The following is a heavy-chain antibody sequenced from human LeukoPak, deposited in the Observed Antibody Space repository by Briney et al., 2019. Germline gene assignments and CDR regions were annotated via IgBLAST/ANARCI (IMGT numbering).Heavy chain of an antibody. CDR3: ASNSGIAVAGAFDI. V-gene: IGHV1-69*13. CDR2: IIPIFGTA. J-gene: IGHJ3*02. D-gene: IGHD6-19*01. Sequence: SVKVSCKASGGTFSSYAISWVRQALGQGLEWMGGIIPIFGTANYAQKFQGRVTITADESTSTAYMELSSLRSEDTAVYYCASNSGIAVAGAFDIWGQGTMVTVSS. CDR1: GGTFSSYA.